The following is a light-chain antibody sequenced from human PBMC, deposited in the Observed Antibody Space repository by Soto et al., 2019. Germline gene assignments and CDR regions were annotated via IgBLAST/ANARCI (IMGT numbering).Light chain of an antibody. CDR2: DVS. Sequence: QSALTQPASVSGSPGQSITISCTGTSSDVGGYNYVSWYQQHPGKAPKLMIYDVSNRPSGVSNRFSGSESGNTASLTISGLQAEDEADYYCSSYTSRSTLGVFGGGTQLTVL. CDR3: SSYTSRSTLGV. J-gene: IGLJ2*01. CDR1: SSDVGGYNY. V-gene: IGLV2-14*01.